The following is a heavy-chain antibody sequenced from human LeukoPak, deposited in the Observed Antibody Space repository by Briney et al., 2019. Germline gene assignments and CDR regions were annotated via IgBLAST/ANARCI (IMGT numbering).Heavy chain of an antibody. D-gene: IGHD3-22*01. J-gene: IGHJ6*03. Sequence: SVKVSCKASGGTFSSYAISWVRQAPGQGLEWMGGIIPIFGTANYAQKFQGRVTITTDESTSTAYMELSSLRSEDTAVYYCAREAMNYDSSGYYYERGPYYYYYMDVWGKGTTVTVSS. CDR2: IIPIFGTA. CDR1: GGTFSSYA. V-gene: IGHV1-69*05. CDR3: AREAMNYDSSGYYYERGPYYYYYMDV.